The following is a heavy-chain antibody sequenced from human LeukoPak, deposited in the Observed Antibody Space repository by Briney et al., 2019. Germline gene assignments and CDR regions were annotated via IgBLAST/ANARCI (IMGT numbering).Heavy chain of an antibody. CDR3: ARDRNPGYYDSSGEYYFDY. V-gene: IGHV4-59*01. CDR1: GGSISSYY. CDR2: IYYSGST. Sequence: SETLSLTCTVSGGSISSYYRSWIRQPPGKGLEWIGYIYYSGSTNYNPSLKSRVTISVDTSKNQFSLKLSSVTAADTAVYYCARDRNPGYYDSSGEYYFDYWGQGTLVTVSS. J-gene: IGHJ4*02. D-gene: IGHD3-22*01.